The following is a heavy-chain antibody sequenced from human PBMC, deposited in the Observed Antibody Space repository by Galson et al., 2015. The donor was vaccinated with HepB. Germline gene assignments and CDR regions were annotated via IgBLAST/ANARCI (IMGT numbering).Heavy chain of an antibody. V-gene: IGHV4-34*01. CDR1: GGSFSGYY. J-gene: IGHJ5*02. CDR2: INHSGST. D-gene: IGHD6-19*01. Sequence: LSLTCAVYGGSFSGYYWSWIRQPPGKGLEWIGEINHSGSTNYNPSLKSRVTISVDTSKNQFSLKLSSVTAADTAVYYCARKWLVHPNNWFDPWGQGTLVTVSS. CDR3: ARKWLVHPNNWFDP.